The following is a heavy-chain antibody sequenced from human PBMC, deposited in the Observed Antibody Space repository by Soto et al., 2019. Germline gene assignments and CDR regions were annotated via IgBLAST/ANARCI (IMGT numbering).Heavy chain of an antibody. J-gene: IGHJ6*03. CDR3: ARLPGGVTTFGVVTYYYYMDV. D-gene: IGHD3-3*01. CDR1: GGSFSGYY. CDR2: INHSGST. V-gene: IGHV4-34*01. Sequence: SETLSLTCAVYGGSFSGYYWSWIRQPPGKGLEWIGEINHSGSTNYNPSLKSRVTISVDTSKNQFSLKLSSVTAADTAVYYCARLPGGVTTFGVVTYYYYMDVWGKGTTVTVSS.